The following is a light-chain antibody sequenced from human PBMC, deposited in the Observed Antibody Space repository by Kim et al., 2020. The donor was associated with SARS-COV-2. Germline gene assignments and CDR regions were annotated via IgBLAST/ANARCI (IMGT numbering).Light chain of an antibody. CDR1: QSISSS. J-gene: IGKJ1*01. CDR2: KAS. Sequence: DIQMTQSPSTLSASVGDRVTITCRASQSISSSLAWYQQKPGRAPKVLIYKASSVENGVPSRFSGSGSGTEFTLTISSLQPDDFATYYCQHYNNYPWSFGQGTKVDIK. CDR3: QHYNNYPWS. V-gene: IGKV1-5*03.